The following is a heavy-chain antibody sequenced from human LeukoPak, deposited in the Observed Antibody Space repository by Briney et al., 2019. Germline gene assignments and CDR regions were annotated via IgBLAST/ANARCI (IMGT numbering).Heavy chain of an antibody. V-gene: IGHV1-2*06. CDR3: ARERSGNYGALFDY. CDR2: INPNSGGT. Sequence: GASVKVSCKASGYTFTGYYMHWVRQAPGQGLEWMGRINPNSGGTNYAQKFQGRVTMTRDTSISTAYMELSRLRSDDTAVYYCARERSGNYGALFDYWGQGTLVTVSS. D-gene: IGHD4-11*01. CDR1: GYTFTGYY. J-gene: IGHJ4*02.